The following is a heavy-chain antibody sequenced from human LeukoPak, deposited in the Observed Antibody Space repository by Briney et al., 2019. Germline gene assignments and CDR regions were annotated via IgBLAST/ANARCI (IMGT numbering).Heavy chain of an antibody. CDR1: GGSISGYY. J-gene: IGHJ4*02. CDR3: AREGWDSSGENYFDY. CDR2: IYYSGST. V-gene: IGHV4-59*01. Sequence: SETLSLTCTVSGGSISGYYWSWIRQPPGKGLEWIGYIYYSGSTNYNPSLKSRVTISVDTSKNQFSLKLSSVTAADTAVYYCAREGWDSSGENYFDYWGQGTLVTVSS. D-gene: IGHD3-22*01.